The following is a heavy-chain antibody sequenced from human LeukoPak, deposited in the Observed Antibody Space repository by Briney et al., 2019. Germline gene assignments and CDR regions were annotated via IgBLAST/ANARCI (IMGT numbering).Heavy chain of an antibody. V-gene: IGHV1-18*01. CDR3: AREGVSVVVRGNWFDP. CDR1: GYTFTSYG. Sequence: ASVKVSCKASGYTFTSYGISRVRQAPGQGLEWMGWISAYNGNTNYAQKLQGRVTMTTDTSTSTAYMELRSLRSDDTAVYYCAREGVSVVVRGNWFDPWGQGTLVTVSS. CDR2: ISAYNGNT. D-gene: IGHD2-15*01. J-gene: IGHJ5*02.